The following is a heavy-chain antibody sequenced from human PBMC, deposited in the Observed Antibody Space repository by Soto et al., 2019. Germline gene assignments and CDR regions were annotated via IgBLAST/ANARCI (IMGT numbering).Heavy chain of an antibody. D-gene: IGHD2-8*02. CDR2: INASGST. CDR1: GGSFSVYY. CDR3: ARDKITGLVDY. V-gene: IGHV4-34*01. J-gene: IGHJ4*02. Sequence: QVQLQQWGAGLLKPSETLSLTCAVYGGSFSVYYWTWIRQPPGTGLEWIGEINASGSTKYNPSLKSRVPISVDTYKHPFSLKLTSVTAADTVVYYGARDKITGLVDYWGQGTLVTVSS.